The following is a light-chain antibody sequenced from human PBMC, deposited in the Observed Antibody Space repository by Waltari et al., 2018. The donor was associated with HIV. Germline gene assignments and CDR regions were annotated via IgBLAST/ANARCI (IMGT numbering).Light chain of an antibody. CDR2: DVS. Sequence: QSALTQPASVSGSPGQSNTISCTGTSSDVGGYNYVSWYQQHPGKAPKLMIYDVSNRPSGVSYRFSGSKSGNTASLTISGLQAEDEADYYCSSYTTSSTWVFGGGTKLTVL. V-gene: IGLV2-14*01. J-gene: IGLJ3*02. CDR1: SSDVGGYNY. CDR3: SSYTTSSTWV.